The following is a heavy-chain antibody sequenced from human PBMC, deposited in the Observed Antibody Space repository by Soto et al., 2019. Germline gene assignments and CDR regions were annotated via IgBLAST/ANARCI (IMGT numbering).Heavy chain of an antibody. CDR1: GVSFNSYD. CDR2: ISYDGSNT. Sequence: GGSLRLSCAASGVSFNSYDMHWVRQAPGKGPEWVAIISYDGSNTYYSDSVRGRFTISRDNSKDTLYLQMQSLRSEDTAIYFWARISRYCSGGDCHAWGQGTQVTVSS. D-gene: IGHD2-15*01. CDR3: ARISRYCSGGDCHA. V-gene: IGHV3-30*03. J-gene: IGHJ6*01.